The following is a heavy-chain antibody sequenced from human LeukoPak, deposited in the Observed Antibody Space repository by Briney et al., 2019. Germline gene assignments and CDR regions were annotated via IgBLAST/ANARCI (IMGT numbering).Heavy chain of an antibody. CDR3: AREGGPATIFGVVMTPFDY. CDR2: INPSGGSI. V-gene: IGHV1-46*01. J-gene: IGHJ4*02. D-gene: IGHD3-3*01. Sequence: GASVKVSCKASGYTFTSYYMHWVRQAPGQGLEWMGIINPSGGSISYAQKFQGRVTMTRDMSTSTVYMELSSLRSEDTAVYYCAREGGPATIFGVVMTPFDYWGQGTLVTVSS. CDR1: GYTFTSYY.